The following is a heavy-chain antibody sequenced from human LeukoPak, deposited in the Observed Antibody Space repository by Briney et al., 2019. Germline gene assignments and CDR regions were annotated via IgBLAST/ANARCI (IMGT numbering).Heavy chain of an antibody. Sequence: ASVKVSCKASGYSFTDKYMHWVRQAPGQGLEWMGWINPNSGGTNYAQKFQGRVTVTRDTSISTAYMDLSRLRSDDTAVYYCARAGVWDYSDSSGYHNAAFDIWGQGTMVTVSS. CDR3: ARAGVWDYSDSSGYHNAAFDI. D-gene: IGHD3-22*01. CDR1: GYSFTDKY. V-gene: IGHV1-2*02. CDR2: INPNSGGT. J-gene: IGHJ3*02.